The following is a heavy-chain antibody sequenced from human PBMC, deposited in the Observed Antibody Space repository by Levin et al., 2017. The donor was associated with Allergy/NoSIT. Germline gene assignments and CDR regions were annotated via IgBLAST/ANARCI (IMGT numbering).Heavy chain of an antibody. CDR1: GFTFASYV. D-gene: IGHD1-7*01. Sequence: GGSLRLSCAASGFTFASYVMNWVRQAPGKGLEWVSAISGSDGTTYYADSVKGRFTISRDNSKRTLYLQMNSLRAEDTAVYYCAKDRTATTGWAPFDYWGREPWSPSPQ. J-gene: IGHJ4*02. V-gene: IGHV3-23*01. CDR3: AKDRTATTGWAPFDY. CDR2: ISGSDGTT.